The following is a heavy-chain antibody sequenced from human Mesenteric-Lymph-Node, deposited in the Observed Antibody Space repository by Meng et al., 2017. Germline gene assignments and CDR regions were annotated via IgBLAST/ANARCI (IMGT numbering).Heavy chain of an antibody. CDR1: GFSFSDSW. CDR3: ARVSSDYYGSGNYYMGY. CDR2: INPDGRSS. Sequence: GESLKISCAASGFSFSDSWMHWVRQAPGKGLVWVSRINPDGRSSNNADSVKGRFTVSRDNSKNTLYLQMNSLRAEDTAVYYCARVSSDYYGSGNYYMGYWGQGMLVTVSS. J-gene: IGHJ4*02. D-gene: IGHD3-10*01. V-gene: IGHV3-74*01.